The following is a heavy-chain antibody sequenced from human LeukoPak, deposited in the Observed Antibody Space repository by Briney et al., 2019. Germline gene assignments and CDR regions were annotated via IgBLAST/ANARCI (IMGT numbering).Heavy chain of an antibody. D-gene: IGHD3-16*01. V-gene: IGHV4-34*01. CDR3: ARGVIEGGGYVDY. CDR1: GGSISSYY. J-gene: IGHJ4*01. Sequence: KPSETLSLTCTVSGGSISSYYWSWIRQPPGKGLEWIGEINHSGSTNYNPSLKSRVTISVDTSKNQFSLKLSSVTAADTAVYYCARGVIEGGGYVDYWGQEPWSPSPQ. CDR2: INHSGST.